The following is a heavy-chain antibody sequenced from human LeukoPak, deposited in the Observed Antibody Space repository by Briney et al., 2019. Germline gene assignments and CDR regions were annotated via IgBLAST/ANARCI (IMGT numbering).Heavy chain of an antibody. CDR3: ARRPWYYYDSSGYRNWYFDL. D-gene: IGHD3-22*01. CDR1: GGSIRSSYYY. V-gene: IGHV4-39*01. J-gene: IGHJ2*01. Sequence: PSETLSLTCTVSGGSIRSSYYYWGWIRQPPGKGLEWIGSIYDSGSTYYNPSLKSRVTISVDTSKNQFSLKLNSVTAADTAVYYCARRPWYYYDSSGYRNWYFDLWGRGTLVTVSS. CDR2: IYDSGST.